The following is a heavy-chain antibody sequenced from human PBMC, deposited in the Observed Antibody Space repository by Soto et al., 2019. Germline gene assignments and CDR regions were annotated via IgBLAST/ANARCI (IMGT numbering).Heavy chain of an antibody. V-gene: IGHV1-8*01. CDR2: MNPNSGNT. CDR3: ARVKSYYDSSGYYYYYYYGMDV. CDR1: GYTFTSYD. J-gene: IGHJ6*02. Sequence: GASVKVSCKASGYTFTSYDINWVRQATGQGLEWMGWMNPNSGNTGYAQKFQGRVTMTRNTSISTAYMELSSLRSEDTAVYYCARVKSYYDSSGYYYYYYYGMDVWGQGTTVTVSS. D-gene: IGHD3-22*01.